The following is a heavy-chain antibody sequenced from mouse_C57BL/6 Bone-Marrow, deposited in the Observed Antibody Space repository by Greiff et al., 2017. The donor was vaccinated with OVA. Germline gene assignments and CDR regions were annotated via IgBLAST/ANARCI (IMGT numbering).Heavy chain of an antibody. Sequence: EVKLVESGGGLVKPGGSLKLSCAASGFTFSSYAMSWVRQTPEKRLEWVATISDGGSYTYYPDNVKGRFTISRDNAKNNLYLQMSHLKSEDTAMYYCARDHGSSLDYWGQGTTLTVSS. CDR2: ISDGGSYT. J-gene: IGHJ2*01. V-gene: IGHV5-4*01. CDR1: GFTFSSYA. D-gene: IGHD1-1*01. CDR3: ARDHGSSLDY.